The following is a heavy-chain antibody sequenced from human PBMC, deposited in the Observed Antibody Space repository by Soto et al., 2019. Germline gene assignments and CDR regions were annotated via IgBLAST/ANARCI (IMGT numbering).Heavy chain of an antibody. CDR3: ARDLGYCSGGSCHGMDV. V-gene: IGHV4-30-2*01. Sequence: KLSETLSLTCAVSGGSISSGGYSWSWIRQPPGKGLEWIGYIYHSGSTYYNPSLKSRVTISVDRSKNQFSLKLSSVTAADTAVYYCARDLGYCSGGSCHGMDVWGQGTTVTVSS. D-gene: IGHD2-15*01. J-gene: IGHJ6*02. CDR2: IYHSGST. CDR1: GGSISSGGYS.